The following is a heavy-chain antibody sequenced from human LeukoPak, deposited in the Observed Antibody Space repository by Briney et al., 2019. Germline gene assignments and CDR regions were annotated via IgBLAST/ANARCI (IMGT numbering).Heavy chain of an antibody. CDR1: GYTFTGYY. CDR2: INPNSGGT. D-gene: IGHD2-15*01. CDR3: ARDSRYCSGGSCFFWFDP. J-gene: IGHJ5*02. Sequence: ASVKVSCKXSGYTFTGYYMHWVRQAPGQGLEWMGWINPNSGGTNYARKFQGRVTMTRDTSISTAYMELSRLRSDDAAVYYCARDSRYCSGGSCFFWFDPWGQGTLVTVPS. V-gene: IGHV1-2*02.